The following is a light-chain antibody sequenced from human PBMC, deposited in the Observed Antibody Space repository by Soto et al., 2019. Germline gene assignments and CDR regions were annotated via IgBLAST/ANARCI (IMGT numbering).Light chain of an antibody. CDR2: GTS. CDR1: QTVSSN. J-gene: IGKJ1*01. V-gene: IGKV3-15*01. CDR3: HQYNFWPS. Sequence: VLTQSPATLSVSPGERATLSCRASQTVSSNLAWYQQKPGQSPRLLIYGTSTRATGVPARFSGSGSGTEFTLSISSLQSEDFAVYYCHQYNFWPSFGQGSMVDVK.